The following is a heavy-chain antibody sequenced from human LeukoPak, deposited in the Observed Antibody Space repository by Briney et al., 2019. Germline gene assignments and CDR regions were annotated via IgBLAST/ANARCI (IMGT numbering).Heavy chain of an antibody. V-gene: IGHV3-30*03. D-gene: IGHD2-8*01. CDR2: ISYDGSNK. CDR1: GFTFSSYG. J-gene: IGHJ6*03. Sequence: PGGSLRLSCAASGFTFSSYGMHWVRQAPGKGLEWVAVISYDGSNKYYADSVKGRFTISRDNSKNTLYLQMNSLRAEDTAIYYCAREGVGHYYYYYYMDVWGKGTTVTISS. CDR3: AREGVGHYYYYYYMDV.